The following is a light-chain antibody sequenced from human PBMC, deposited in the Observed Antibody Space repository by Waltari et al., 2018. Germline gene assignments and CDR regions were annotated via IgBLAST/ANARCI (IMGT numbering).Light chain of an antibody. CDR1: QSVLYNFNNKNY. CDR2: WAS. CDR3: QQYLTLPYS. Sequence: EMTQSPDSLPVSLGERATINCKSSQSVLYNFNNKNYLAWFQLKPGQPPKLLIRWASTREPGVPDRFSGSGSGTDFTITISSLQTEDVAVYYCQQYLTLPYSFGQGTKLEIK. J-gene: IGKJ2*03. V-gene: IGKV4-1*01.